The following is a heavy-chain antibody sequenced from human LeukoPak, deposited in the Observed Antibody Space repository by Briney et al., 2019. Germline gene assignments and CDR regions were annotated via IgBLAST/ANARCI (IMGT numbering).Heavy chain of an antibody. CDR3: ARHGSYSGSYFPWFDP. CDR2: VYYSVTT. Sequence: PSETLSLTCTVSGGSISSSSYCWGWIRHPPGKAREWIGYVYYSVTTYYNPYLKSRVTISVDTSKNQFSLKLSSVTAADTAVYFRARHGSYSGSYFPWFDPWGEGTLVTVSS. CDR1: GGSISSSSYC. V-gene: IGHV4-39*01. J-gene: IGHJ5*02. D-gene: IGHD1-26*01.